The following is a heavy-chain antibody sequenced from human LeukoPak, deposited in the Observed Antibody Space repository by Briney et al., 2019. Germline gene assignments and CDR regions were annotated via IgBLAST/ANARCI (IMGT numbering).Heavy chain of an antibody. J-gene: IGHJ4*02. D-gene: IGHD3-3*01. CDR2: ISGSGGSA. CDR1: GFTFSSYA. CDR3: AKGIRLRFLEWLSTIDY. V-gene: IGHV3-23*01. Sequence: GGSLRLSCAASGFTFSSYAMSWVRQAPGKGLEWVSAISGSGGSAYYADSVKGRFTISRDNSKNTLYLQMNSLRAEDTAVYYCAKGIRLRFLEWLSTIDYWGQGTLVTVSS.